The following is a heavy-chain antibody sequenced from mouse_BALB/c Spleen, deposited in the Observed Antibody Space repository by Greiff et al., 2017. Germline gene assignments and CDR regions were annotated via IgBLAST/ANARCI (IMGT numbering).Heavy chain of an antibody. J-gene: IGHJ3*01. CDR3: ARGGYDDTWFAY. V-gene: IGHV5-12-1*01. Sequence: EVQLVESGGGLVKPGGSLKLSCAASGFAFSSYDMSWVRQTPEKRLEWVAYISSGGGSTYYPDTVKGRFTISRDNAKNTLYLQMSSLKSEDTAMYYCARGGYDDTWFAYWGQGTLVTVSA. CDR2: ISSGGGST. D-gene: IGHD2-3*01. CDR1: GFAFSSYD.